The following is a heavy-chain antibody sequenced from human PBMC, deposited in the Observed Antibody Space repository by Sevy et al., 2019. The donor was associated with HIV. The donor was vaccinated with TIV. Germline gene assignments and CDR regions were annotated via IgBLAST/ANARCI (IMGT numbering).Heavy chain of an antibody. D-gene: IGHD5-18*01. CDR3: ASTDTAMTRDAFDI. Sequence: SETLSLTCTVSGGSISSGGYYWSWIRQHPGKGLEWIGYIYYSGSTYYNPPLKSRVTISVDTSKNQFSLKLSSVTAADTAVYYCASTDTAMTRDAFDIWGQGTMVTVSS. CDR1: GGSISSGGYY. CDR2: IYYSGST. V-gene: IGHV4-31*03. J-gene: IGHJ3*02.